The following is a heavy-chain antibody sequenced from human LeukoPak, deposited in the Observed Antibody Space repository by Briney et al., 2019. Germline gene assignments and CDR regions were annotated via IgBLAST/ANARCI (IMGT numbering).Heavy chain of an antibody. V-gene: IGHV3-66*01. Sequence: PGGSLRLSCAASGFTVDYNYMTWVRQSPGKGLEWVSVIYGAGTTSYADSVKGRFTISTDNSKTTLYLQMNSLRDEDTAVYYCARDRDAGGFDIWGQGTMVTVSS. CDR2: IYGAGTT. CDR3: ARDRDAGGFDI. CDR1: GFTVDYNY. J-gene: IGHJ3*02. D-gene: IGHD1-14*01.